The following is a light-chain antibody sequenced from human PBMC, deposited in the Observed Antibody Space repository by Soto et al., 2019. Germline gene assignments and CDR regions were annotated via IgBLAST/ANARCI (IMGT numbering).Light chain of an antibody. V-gene: IGKV3-15*01. CDR2: GAS. Sequence: EIVMTQSPATLSVSPGERATLSCRASQSVNSNLAWYQQKPGQAPRLLIYGASTRATGIPARFSGSGSGTEFTLTINSLQSEDFALYYCQQYNNWWTFGQGTKVEIK. J-gene: IGKJ1*01. CDR3: QQYNNWWT. CDR1: QSVNSN.